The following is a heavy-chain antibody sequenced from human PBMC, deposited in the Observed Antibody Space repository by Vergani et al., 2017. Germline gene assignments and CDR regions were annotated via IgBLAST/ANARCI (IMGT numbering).Heavy chain of an antibody. CDR3: EAVWYSSGGGDY. CDR1: GFTFTSPA. J-gene: IGHJ4*02. CDR2: IVVGSGNT. V-gene: IGHV1-58*02. D-gene: IGHD6-19*01. Sequence: QMQLVQSGPAVKKPGTSVKVSCKASGFTFTSPAMHWVRQARGQRLEWIGWIVVGSGNTNYAQKFEERVTITRDMSTSTAYMELTSLRSEDTAVYYCEAVWYSSGGGDYWGQGTLVTVSS.